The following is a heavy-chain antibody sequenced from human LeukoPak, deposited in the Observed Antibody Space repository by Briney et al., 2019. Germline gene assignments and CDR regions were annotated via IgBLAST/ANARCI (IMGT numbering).Heavy chain of an antibody. Sequence: GGSLRLSCAASGFTLSSYAMHWVRQAPGKGLEWVAVISYDGSNKYYADSVKGRFTISRDNSKNTLYLQMNSLRAEDTAVYYCARDGLNYIDSSGYYSYYFDYWGQGTLVTVSS. CDR2: ISYDGSNK. J-gene: IGHJ4*02. D-gene: IGHD3-22*01. CDR1: GFTLSSYA. CDR3: ARDGLNYIDSSGYYSYYFDY. V-gene: IGHV3-30-3*01.